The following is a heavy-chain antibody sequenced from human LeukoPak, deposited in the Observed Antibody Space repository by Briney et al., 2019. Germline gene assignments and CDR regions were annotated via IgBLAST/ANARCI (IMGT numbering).Heavy chain of an antibody. Sequence: PGGSLRLSCAASGFSFSTYSFSWVRQAPGKGLEWVSGISASGGDTFYADSVKGRFTISRDNSKNTLYLQMNSLRAEDTAVYYCARGSGSYLDAFDIWGQGTMVTVSS. CDR3: ARGSGSYLDAFDI. D-gene: IGHD1-26*01. V-gene: IGHV3-23*01. CDR2: ISASGGDT. J-gene: IGHJ3*02. CDR1: GFSFSTYS.